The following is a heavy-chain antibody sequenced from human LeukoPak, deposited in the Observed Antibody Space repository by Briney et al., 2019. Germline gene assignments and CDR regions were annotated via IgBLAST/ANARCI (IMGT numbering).Heavy chain of an antibody. J-gene: IGHJ4*02. CDR2: ISYDGSNK. CDR3: AKEKEDGYGEGYFDY. CDR1: GFTFSSYG. D-gene: IGHD4-17*01. Sequence: PGGSLRLSCAASGFTFSSYGMHWVRQAPGKGLEWVAVISYDGSNKYYADSVKGRFTISRDNSKNTLYLQMNSLRAEDTAVYYCAKEKEDGYGEGYFDYWGQGTLVTVSS. V-gene: IGHV3-30*18.